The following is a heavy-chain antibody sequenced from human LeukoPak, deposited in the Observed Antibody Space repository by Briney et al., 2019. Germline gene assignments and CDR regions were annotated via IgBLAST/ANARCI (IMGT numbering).Heavy chain of an antibody. CDR2: IWYDGSNK. V-gene: IGHV3-33*01. D-gene: IGHD2-21*01. Sequence: PGRSLRLSCAASGFTFSSYGMDWVRQAPGKGLEWVAVIWYDGSNKYYADPVKGRFTISRDNSKNTLYLQMNSLRVEDTAVYYCARGLQVIYGMDVWGKGTTVTVSS. CDR3: ARGLQVIYGMDV. J-gene: IGHJ6*04. CDR1: GFTFSSYG.